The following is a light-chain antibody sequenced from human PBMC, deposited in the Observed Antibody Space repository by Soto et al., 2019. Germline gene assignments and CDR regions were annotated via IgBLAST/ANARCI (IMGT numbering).Light chain of an antibody. Sequence: DIQLTQSPSPLPASVGDRVAITCLASQSISTYLNWYQQKPGKAPKGLIYAASNLQSGVPPRFSSSGSGTDFTLTISSLQPEDVATYFCQQSYRPPITFGQGTRLEIK. CDR1: QSISTY. CDR3: QQSYRPPIT. J-gene: IGKJ5*01. V-gene: IGKV1-39*01. CDR2: AAS.